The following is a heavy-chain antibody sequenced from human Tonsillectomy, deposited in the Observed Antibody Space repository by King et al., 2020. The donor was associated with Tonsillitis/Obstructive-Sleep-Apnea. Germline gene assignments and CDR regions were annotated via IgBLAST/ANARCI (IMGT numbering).Heavy chain of an antibody. V-gene: IGHV2-26*01. J-gene: IGHJ3*02. Sequence: VTLKESGPVLVKPTETLTLTCTVSGFSLSTARMGVSWIRQPPGKALEWLAHIFSNDEKSYSTSLKSRLTISKDTSKSQVVLTMTNMDPVDTATYYCARWDDSSGYQADALDIWGQGTMVTVSS. CDR2: IFSNDEK. CDR3: ARWDDSSGYQADALDI. D-gene: IGHD3-22*01. CDR1: GFSLSTARMG.